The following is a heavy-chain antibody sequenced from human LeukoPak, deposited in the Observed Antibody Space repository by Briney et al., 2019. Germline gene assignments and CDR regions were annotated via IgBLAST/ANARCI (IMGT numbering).Heavy chain of an antibody. CDR2: ISGSGGST. J-gene: IGHJ4*02. D-gene: IGHD5-18*01. Sequence: GGSLRLSCAASGFTFSNNYMSWVRQAPGKGLEWVSAISGSGGSTYYADSVKGRFTISRDNSKNTLYLQMNSLRAEDTAVYYCAKDDVDTAMVPTDYWGQGTLVTVSS. CDR1: GFTFSNNY. CDR3: AKDDVDTAMVPTDY. V-gene: IGHV3-23*01.